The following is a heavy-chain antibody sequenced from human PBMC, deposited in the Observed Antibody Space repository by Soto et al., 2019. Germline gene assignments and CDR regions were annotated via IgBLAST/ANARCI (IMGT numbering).Heavy chain of an antibody. CDR2: IVVGSGNT. V-gene: IGHV1-58*01. CDR1: GFTFISSA. J-gene: IGHJ4*02. CDR3: AAVIVGATTSDY. Sequence: SVKVSCKASGFTFISSAVQWSRQARGQRLEWIGWIVVGSGNTNYAQKFQERVTITRDMSTSTAYMELSSLRSENTAVYYCAAVIVGATTSDYWGQGTLVTVSS. D-gene: IGHD1-26*01.